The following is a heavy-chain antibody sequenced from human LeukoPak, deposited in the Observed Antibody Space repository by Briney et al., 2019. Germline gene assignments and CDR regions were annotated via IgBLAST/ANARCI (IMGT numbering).Heavy chain of an antibody. V-gene: IGHV1-18*01. CDR3: ARIHCSGGSCYGTFDY. CDR1: GYTFTSYG. J-gene: IGHJ4*02. CDR2: ISAYNGNT. D-gene: IGHD2-15*01. Sequence: ASVKVSCKASGYTFTSYGISWVRQAPGQGLEWMGWISAYNGNTNYAQKLQGRVTMTTDTSTSTAYMELRSLRSDDTAVYYRARIHCSGGSCYGTFDYWGQGTLVTVSS.